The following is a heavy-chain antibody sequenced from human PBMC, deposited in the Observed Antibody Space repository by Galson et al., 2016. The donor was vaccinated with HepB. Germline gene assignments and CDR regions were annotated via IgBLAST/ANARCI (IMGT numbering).Heavy chain of an antibody. D-gene: IGHD1-14*01. Sequence: SLRLSCAASGFTFSSHWMHWVRQVPGKGLVWVSRINNDGGDTTYADSVKGRFTISRDNAKNTLYLQMNSLRAEDTAVFYCAREEVWDDAFDVWGQGTMVTVSS. CDR1: GFTFSSHW. J-gene: IGHJ3*01. CDR2: INNDGGDT. V-gene: IGHV3-74*01. CDR3: AREEVWDDAFDV.